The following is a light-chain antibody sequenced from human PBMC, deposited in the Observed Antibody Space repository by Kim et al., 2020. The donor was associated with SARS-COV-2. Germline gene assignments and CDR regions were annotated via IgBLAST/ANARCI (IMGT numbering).Light chain of an antibody. Sequence: DIQMTQSPSSLSASVGDRVTITCRASQSISSYLNWYQQKPGKAPKLLIYAASSLTSGVPSRFSGSGSGTDFTLTISSLQPEDFATYYCQQSYCTLWTFGQGTKVDIK. V-gene: IGKV1-39*01. CDR2: AAS. J-gene: IGKJ1*01. CDR1: QSISSY. CDR3: QQSYCTLWT.